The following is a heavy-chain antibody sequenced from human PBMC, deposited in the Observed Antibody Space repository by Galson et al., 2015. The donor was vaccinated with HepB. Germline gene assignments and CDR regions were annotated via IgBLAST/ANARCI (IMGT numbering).Heavy chain of an antibody. CDR3: VRGGYCSGTSCYFNYFDY. CDR1: GFTFSSYG. CDR2: IWYDGSKQ. D-gene: IGHD2-2*03. Sequence: SLRLSCAASGFTFSSYGMYWVRQAPGKGLEWVAVIWYDGSKQYYADSVKGRFIISRDNSKNTLYLQMNSLRAEDTAVYYCVRGGYCSGTSCYFNYFDYWGQGTLVTVSS. V-gene: IGHV3-33*01. J-gene: IGHJ4*02.